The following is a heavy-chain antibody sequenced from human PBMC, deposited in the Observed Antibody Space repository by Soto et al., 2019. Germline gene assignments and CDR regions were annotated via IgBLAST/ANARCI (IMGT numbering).Heavy chain of an antibody. V-gene: IGHV4-59*08. Sequence: PSETLSLTCSVSGGSIRDYFWTWIRQPPGKGLEWIGYISSSGTINYNSSLKSRVTISLDTSRNHFSLKLSSVTAADTAVYFCARGRYCLTGRCFPNWFDSWGPGALLTVSS. CDR2: ISSSGTI. CDR1: GGSIRDYF. J-gene: IGHJ5*01. CDR3: ARGRYCLTGRCFPNWFDS. D-gene: IGHD7-27*01.